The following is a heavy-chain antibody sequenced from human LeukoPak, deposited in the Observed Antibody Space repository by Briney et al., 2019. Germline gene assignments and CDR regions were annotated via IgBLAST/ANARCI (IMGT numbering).Heavy chain of an antibody. D-gene: IGHD4-23*01. CDR2: IIPMFDSR. CDR3: AREANFGGNLNWLDP. Sequence: GSSVKVSCKASGGTFRGNGYNWVREAPGQGLEWMGGIIPMFDSRSYAQKSQGRVTLTSDESRTTVYMELSNLTTEDTAIYYCAREANFGGNLNWLDPWGQGTLVTVSS. CDR1: GGTFRGNG. J-gene: IGHJ5*02. V-gene: IGHV1-69*01.